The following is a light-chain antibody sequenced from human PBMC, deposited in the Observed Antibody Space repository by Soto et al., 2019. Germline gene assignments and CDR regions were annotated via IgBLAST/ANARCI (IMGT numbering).Light chain of an antibody. J-gene: IGKJ5*01. V-gene: IGKV1-9*01. CDR3: QQLTSYPIT. CDR1: QGISSF. CDR2: AAS. Sequence: SQLTQSPSSLTAYVRDGVTVXXRASQGISSFLAWYQQKPGMAPKXLIYAASTLQSGVPSRFSGSGSGTDFTLTISSLQPEDFATYFCQQLTSYPITFGQGTRLEIK.